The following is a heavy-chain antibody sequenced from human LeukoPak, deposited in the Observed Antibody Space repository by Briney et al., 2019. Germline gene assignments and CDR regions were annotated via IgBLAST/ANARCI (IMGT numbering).Heavy chain of an antibody. CDR1: GYTFTSYY. CDR2: INPSGGST. D-gene: IGHD4-23*01. V-gene: IGHV1-46*01. Sequence: GASVKVSCKASGYTFTSYYMHWVRQAPGQGLEWMGIINPSGGSTSYAQKFQGRVTMTRDTSTSTVYMELSSLRSEDTAVYYCARVLWQGYYGGNELVYWGQGTLVTVSS. CDR3: ARVLWQGYYGGNELVY. J-gene: IGHJ4*02.